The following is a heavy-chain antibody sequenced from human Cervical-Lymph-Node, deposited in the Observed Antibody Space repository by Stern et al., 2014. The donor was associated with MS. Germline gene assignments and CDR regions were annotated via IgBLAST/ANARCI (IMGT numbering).Heavy chain of an antibody. CDR3: ARAGYCSSTSCYTDYYYYGMDV. V-gene: IGHV3-13*01. CDR1: GFTFSSYD. J-gene: IGHJ6*02. D-gene: IGHD2-2*02. CDR2: IGTAGDT. Sequence: VQLVESGGGLVQPGGSLRLSCAASGFTFSSYDMHWVCQATGKGLEWVSAIGTAGDTYYPGSVKGRFTISRENAKNSLDLQMNSLRAGDTAVYYCARAGYCSSTSCYTDYYYYGMDVWGQGTTVTVSS.